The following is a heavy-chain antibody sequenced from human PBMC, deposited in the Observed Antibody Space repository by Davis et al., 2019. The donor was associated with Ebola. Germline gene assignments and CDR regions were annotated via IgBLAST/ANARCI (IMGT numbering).Heavy chain of an antibody. CDR1: GYTFASYY. V-gene: IGHV1-46*01. D-gene: IGHD6-13*01. CDR3: AREGQQQLVAAY. J-gene: IGHJ4*02. Sequence: ASVKVSCKASGYTFASYYMHWVRQAPGQGLEWMGIINPSGGSTSYAQKFQGRVTMTRDTSTSTVYMELSSLRSEDTAVYYCAREGQQQLVAAYWGQGTLVTVSS. CDR2: INPSGGST.